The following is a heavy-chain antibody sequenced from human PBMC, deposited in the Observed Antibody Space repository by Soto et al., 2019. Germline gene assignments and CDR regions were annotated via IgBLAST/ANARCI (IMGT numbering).Heavy chain of an antibody. CDR1: GFTFSRYA. CDR3: ASNRDSSGYYYFDY. CDR2: ISYDGSNK. V-gene: IGHV3-30-3*01. Sequence: QVQLVESGGGVVQPGRSLRLSCAASGFTFSRYAMHWVRQAPGKGLEWVAVISYDGSNKDYADSVKGRFTISRDNSKNTLYLQMNSLRAEDTAVYYCASNRDSSGYYYFDYWGQGTLVTVSS. J-gene: IGHJ4*02. D-gene: IGHD3-22*01.